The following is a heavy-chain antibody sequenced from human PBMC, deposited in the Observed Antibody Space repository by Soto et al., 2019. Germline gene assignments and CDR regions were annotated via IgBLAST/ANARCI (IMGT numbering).Heavy chain of an antibody. CDR2: IVVDSNTA. V-gene: IGHV1-69*06. J-gene: IGHJ4*02. Sequence: QVVLLQSGAEVKEPGSSVRVSCQVSGSTFNNFAFSWVRQAPGHGPEWMGGIVVDSNTAEYSQRFQDRVTITAYTSTDTLYMELGGLTFEDTAVYYCARAIKRWEVNYYCDFWGQGTLVTVSS. CDR1: GSTFNNFA. D-gene: IGHD1-26*01. CDR3: ARAIKRWEVNYYCDF.